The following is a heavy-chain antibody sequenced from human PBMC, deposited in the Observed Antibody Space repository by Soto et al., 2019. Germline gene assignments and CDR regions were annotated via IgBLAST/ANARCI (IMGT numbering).Heavy chain of an antibody. V-gene: IGHV3-15*01. J-gene: IGHJ4*02. CDR3: TTDWASNMVRGVIEFGY. D-gene: IGHD3-10*01. CDR1: GFTFSNAW. Sequence: GGSLRLSCAASGFTFSNAWMSWVRQAPGKGLEWVGRIKSKTDGGTTDYAAPVKGRFTISRDDSKNTLYLQMNSLKTEDTAVYYCTTDWASNMVRGVIEFGYWGQGTLVTVSS. CDR2: IKSKTDGGTT.